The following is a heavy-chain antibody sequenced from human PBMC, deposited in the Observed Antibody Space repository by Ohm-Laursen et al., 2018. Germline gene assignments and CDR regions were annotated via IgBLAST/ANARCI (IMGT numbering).Heavy chain of an antibody. J-gene: IGHJ2*01. CDR2: INTDGSST. CDR1: GFTFSSYW. Sequence: GSLRLSCAAPGFTFSSYWMHWVRQAPGKGLVWVSRINTDGSSTSYADSMRGRFTISRDNAKNTLYLQMNSLRAEDTAVYFCARPRGGSYGYFDLWGRGTLVTVSS. D-gene: IGHD3-16*01. CDR3: ARPRGGSYGYFDL. V-gene: IGHV3-74*01.